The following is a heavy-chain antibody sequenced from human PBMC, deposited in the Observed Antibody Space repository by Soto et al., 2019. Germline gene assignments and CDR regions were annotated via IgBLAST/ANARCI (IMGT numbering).Heavy chain of an antibody. D-gene: IGHD3-22*01. J-gene: IGHJ4*02. CDR2: IYHSGST. Sequence: QLQLQESGSGLVKPSQTLSLTCAVSGGSISSGGYSWSWIRQPPGKGLEWIGYIYHSGSTYYNPSLKSRVTLSVDRSKNQFSLKLSSVTAADTAVYYCARAKDYYDSSGYYRPYYFDYWGQGTLVTVSS. V-gene: IGHV4-30-2*01. CDR1: GGSISSGGYS. CDR3: ARAKDYYDSSGYYRPYYFDY.